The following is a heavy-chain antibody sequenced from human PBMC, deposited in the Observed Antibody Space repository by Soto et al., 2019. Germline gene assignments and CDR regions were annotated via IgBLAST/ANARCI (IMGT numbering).Heavy chain of an antibody. CDR2: IIPIFGTV. J-gene: IGHJ2*01. CDR1: GGTFSNYP. CDR3: ARGNHRWLQLWYFDL. D-gene: IGHD5-12*01. Sequence: QVQLVQSGAEVKKPGSSVKVSCKASGGTFSNYPISWVRQAPGQGLGGMGGIIPIFGTVNYAQKFQGRVTITADESTSTAYMELSSLRSEDTAVYYCARGNHRWLQLWYFDLWGRGTLVTVSS. V-gene: IGHV1-69*12.